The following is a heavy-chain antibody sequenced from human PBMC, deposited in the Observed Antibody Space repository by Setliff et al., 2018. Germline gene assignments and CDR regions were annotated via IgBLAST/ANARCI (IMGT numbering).Heavy chain of an antibody. CDR3: ARSLVGATYSVYFDY. V-gene: IGHV5-51*01. D-gene: IGHD1-26*01. Sequence: PGESLKISCKGSGYSFSNFWIGWVRQMPGKGLEWMGIIXPGXXXXXXXXXXXXXVTMSADKSINTAYLQWSSLKASDTAIYYCARSLVGATYSVYFDYWGQGALVTVSS. CDR1: GYSFSNFW. J-gene: IGHJ4*02. CDR2: IXPGXXXX.